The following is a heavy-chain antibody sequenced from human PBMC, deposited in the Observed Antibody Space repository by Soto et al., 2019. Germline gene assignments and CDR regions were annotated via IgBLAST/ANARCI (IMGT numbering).Heavy chain of an antibody. CDR2: ISYDGSNK. CDR1: GFTFSSYG. V-gene: IGHV3-30*18. J-gene: IGHJ6*02. Sequence: GGSLRLSCAASGFTFSSYGMHWVRQAPGKGLEWVAVISYDGSNKYYADSVKGRFTISRDNSKNTLYLQMNSLRAEDTAVYYCAKGDLFWRQGYYYYGMDVWGQGTTVTVSS. CDR3: AKGDLFWRQGYYYYGMDV. D-gene: IGHD3-3*01.